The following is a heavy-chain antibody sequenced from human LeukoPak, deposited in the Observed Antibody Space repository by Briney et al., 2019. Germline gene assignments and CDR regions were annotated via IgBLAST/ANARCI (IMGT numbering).Heavy chain of an antibody. D-gene: IGHD3-22*01. J-gene: IGHJ4*02. CDR2: ISWNSGSI. V-gene: IGHV3-9*01. Sequence: GGSLRLSCAASGFTFDDYAMHWVRQAPGKGLEWVSGISWNSGSIGYADSVKGRFTISRDNAKNSLYLRMNSLRAEDTALYYCAKDISSGYYDSSGYIYWGQGTLVTVSS. CDR3: AKDISSGYYDSSGYIY. CDR1: GFTFDDYA.